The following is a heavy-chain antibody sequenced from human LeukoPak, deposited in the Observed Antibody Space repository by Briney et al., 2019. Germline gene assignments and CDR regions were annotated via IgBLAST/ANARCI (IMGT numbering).Heavy chain of an antibody. D-gene: IGHD2-15*01. CDR3: ARDGGYCSGGSCYSYYFDY. CDR2: IWYDGSNK. CDR1: GFTFSSYG. V-gene: IGHV3-33*01. J-gene: IGHJ4*02. Sequence: GRSLRLSCAASGFTFSSYGMHWVRQAPGKGLEWVAVIWYDGSNKYYADSVKARFTISRDNSKNTLYLQMNSLRAEDTAVYYCARDGGYCSGGSCYSYYFDYWGQGTLVTVSS.